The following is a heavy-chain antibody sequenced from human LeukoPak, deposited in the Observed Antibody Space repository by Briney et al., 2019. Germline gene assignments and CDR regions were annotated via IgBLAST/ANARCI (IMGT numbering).Heavy chain of an antibody. J-gene: IGHJ5*02. V-gene: IGHV3-30*18. CDR2: ISYDGSNK. Sequence: PGGSLRVSCVASGFAFSSYGMHWVRQAPGKGLEWVAVISYDGSNKYYADSVKGRFTISRDNSKNTLYLQMTSLRAEDTAVYYCAKDTDGSGSPSGQGTLVTVTS. CDR3: AKDTDGSGSP. D-gene: IGHD3-10*01. CDR1: GFAFSSYG.